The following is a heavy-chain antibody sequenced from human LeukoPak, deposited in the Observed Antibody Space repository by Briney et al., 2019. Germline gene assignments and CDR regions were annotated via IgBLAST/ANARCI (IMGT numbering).Heavy chain of an antibody. Sequence: GGSLRLSCAASGFTFSSYAMHWVRQAPGKGLEWVAVISYDGSNKYYADSVKGRFTISRDNSKNTLYLQMNSLRAEDTAVYYCARYGSTYYYYMDVWGKGTTVTVSS. D-gene: IGHD4-17*01. V-gene: IGHV3-30*04. J-gene: IGHJ6*03. CDR2: ISYDGSNK. CDR1: GFTFSSYA. CDR3: ARYGSTYYYYMDV.